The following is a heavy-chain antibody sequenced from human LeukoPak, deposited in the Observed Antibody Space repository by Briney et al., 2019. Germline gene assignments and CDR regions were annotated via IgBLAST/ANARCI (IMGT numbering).Heavy chain of an antibody. CDR3: ARGREWEQDD. CDR1: GGTFSSYA. CDR2: IIPIFGTA. Sequence: ASVKVSCKASGGTFSSYAISWVRQAPGQGLEWMGGIIPIFGTANYAQKFQGRVTITTDESTSTAYMELSSLRSEDTAVYYCARGREWEQDDWGQGTLVTVSS. D-gene: IGHD1-26*01. V-gene: IGHV1-69*05. J-gene: IGHJ4*02.